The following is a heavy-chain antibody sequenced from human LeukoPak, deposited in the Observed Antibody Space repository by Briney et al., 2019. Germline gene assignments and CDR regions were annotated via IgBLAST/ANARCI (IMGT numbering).Heavy chain of an antibody. CDR3: VGYYYDSSGYYEDY. V-gene: IGHV1-24*01. Sequence: ASVKVSCKVSGYTLTELSMHWVRQAPGKGVEWMGGFDPEDGETIYAQKFQGRVTMTEDPSTDTAYMGLSSLRSENTAVYYCVGYYYDSSGYYEDYWGQGTLVTVSS. J-gene: IGHJ4*02. D-gene: IGHD3-22*01. CDR2: FDPEDGET. CDR1: GYTLTELS.